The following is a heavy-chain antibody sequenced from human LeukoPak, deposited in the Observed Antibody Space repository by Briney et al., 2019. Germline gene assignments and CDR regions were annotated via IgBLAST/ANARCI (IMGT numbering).Heavy chain of an antibody. CDR3: ATEGQKRFDY. V-gene: IGHV3-23*01. CDR1: GFTFSSYA. CDR2: ISGSGGST. D-gene: IGHD5-24*01. Sequence: GGSLRLSCAASGFTFSSYAMSWVRQAPGKVLEWVSAISGSGGSTYYADSVKGRLTISRDNSKNTLYLQMNSLRAEDTAVYYCATEGQKRFDYWGKGTLVTVSS. J-gene: IGHJ4*02.